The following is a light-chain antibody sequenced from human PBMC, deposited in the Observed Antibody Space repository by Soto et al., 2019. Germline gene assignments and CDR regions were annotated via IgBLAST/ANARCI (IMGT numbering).Light chain of an antibody. J-gene: IGKJ4*01. CDR3: HQYGSSPQT. Sequence: EIVLTQSPGTLSLSPGERATLSCRASQSVSSNYLAWYQQKPGQAPRLLISGASSRATGIPDRFSGSGSGTDFTLSISRLEPEDSAVYYCHQYGSSPQTFGGGTKVEIK. V-gene: IGKV3-20*01. CDR2: GAS. CDR1: QSVSSNY.